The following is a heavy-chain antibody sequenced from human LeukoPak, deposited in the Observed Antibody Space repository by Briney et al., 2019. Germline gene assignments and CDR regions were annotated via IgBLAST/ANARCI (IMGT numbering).Heavy chain of an antibody. V-gene: IGHV3-48*04. D-gene: IGHD3-10*01. CDR3: ARDRGSITMVRGVNYY. J-gene: IGHJ4*02. CDR1: GFSFSGHS. CDR2: ISSGSETK. Sequence: GESLRLSCEASGFSFSGHSMNWVRQAPGKGLEWVSYISSGSETKYYADSVKGRFTISRDNAKNSLFLQMNSLRAEDTAVYYCARDRGSITMVRGVNYYWGQGTLVTVSS.